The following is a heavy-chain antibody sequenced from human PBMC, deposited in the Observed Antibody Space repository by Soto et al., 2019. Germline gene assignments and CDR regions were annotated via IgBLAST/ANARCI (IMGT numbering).Heavy chain of an antibody. CDR1: WVSGTSYA. J-gene: IGHJ4*01. V-gene: IGHV3-23*01. CDR3: AKGGLLTGVAYFAF. Sequence: GGCLRLGCASSWVSGTSYAMTGVRQFPGDGLQWVSSISKSGDSTYYADSLKGRFTTSRDNSNSTLYLQMNSLRAEDTAVYYCAKGGLLTGVAYFAFWGLGTLVPVSS. D-gene: IGHD7-27*01. CDR2: ISKSGDST.